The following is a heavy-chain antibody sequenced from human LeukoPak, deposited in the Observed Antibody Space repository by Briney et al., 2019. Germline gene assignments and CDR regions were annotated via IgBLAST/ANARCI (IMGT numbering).Heavy chain of an antibody. CDR3: ARWYYYDSSGYYGRAFDY. J-gene: IGHJ4*02. CDR1: GYRFTSYW. D-gene: IGHD3-22*01. Sequence: GESLQISCKGSGYRFTSYWIGWVRPLPGKGLEWMGIIYPGDSDTRYSPSFQGQVTISADKSISTAYLQWSSLKASDTAMYYCARWYYYDSSGYYGRAFDYWGQGTLVTVSS. CDR2: IYPGDSDT. V-gene: IGHV5-51*01.